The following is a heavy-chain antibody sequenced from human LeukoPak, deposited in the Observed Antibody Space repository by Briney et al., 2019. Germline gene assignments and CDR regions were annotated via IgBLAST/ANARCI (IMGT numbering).Heavy chain of an antibody. CDR3: ARGAWTAYYLDY. Sequence: GRSLRLSCAASGFTFSSYAMHWVRQAPGKGLEWVAVISYDGSNKYYADSVKGRFTISRDNAKNTVYLQMNSLRAEDTAVYYCARGAWTAYYLDYWGQGTLVTVSS. V-gene: IGHV3-30-3*01. CDR2: ISYDGSNK. J-gene: IGHJ4*02. D-gene: IGHD3/OR15-3a*01. CDR1: GFTFSSYA.